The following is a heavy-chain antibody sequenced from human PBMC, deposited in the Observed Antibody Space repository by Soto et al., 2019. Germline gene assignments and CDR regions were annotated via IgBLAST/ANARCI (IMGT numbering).Heavy chain of an antibody. CDR1: GYTYASYD. CDR3: ARGLGPARWSSSLRDYFDY. CDR2: MNPNSGNT. V-gene: IGHV1-8*01. Sequence: GTSVKVSCKDSGYTYASYDSNWVRQATGQGLEWMGWMNPNSGNTGYAQKFQGRVTMTRNTSISTAYMELGSLRSEDTAVYYCARGLGPARWSSSLRDYFDYWGQGTLVTVSS. D-gene: IGHD6-6*01. J-gene: IGHJ4*02.